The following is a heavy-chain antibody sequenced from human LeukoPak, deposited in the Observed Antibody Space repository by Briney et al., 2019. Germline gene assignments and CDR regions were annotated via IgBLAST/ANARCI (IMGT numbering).Heavy chain of an antibody. Sequence: GGSLRLSCAASGFTFSSYAMSWVRQAPGKGLEWVSAISGSGGSTYYADSVKGRFTISRDNAKNSLYLQMNSLRAEDTAVYYCARDRTLDYDSSGYPTYYYYYYMDVWGKGTTVTVSS. CDR3: ARDRTLDYDSSGYPTYYYYYYMDV. CDR2: ISGSGGST. V-gene: IGHV3-23*01. CDR1: GFTFSSYA. J-gene: IGHJ6*03. D-gene: IGHD3-22*01.